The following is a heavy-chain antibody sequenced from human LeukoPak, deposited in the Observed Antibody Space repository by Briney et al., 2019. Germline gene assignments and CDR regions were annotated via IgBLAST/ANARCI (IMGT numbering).Heavy chain of an antibody. CDR2: ISSGSSTI. D-gene: IGHD6-6*01. Sequence: GGSLRLSCAASGFTFSSYSMNWVRQAPGKGLEWVSYISSGSSTIYYTDSVKGRFTFSRDNAKNSLYLQMNSLRVGDTAVYFCAKDPRPDTDLNFDFWGQGTLVTVSS. J-gene: IGHJ4*02. CDR3: AKDPRPDTDLNFDF. CDR1: GFTFSSYS. V-gene: IGHV3-48*01.